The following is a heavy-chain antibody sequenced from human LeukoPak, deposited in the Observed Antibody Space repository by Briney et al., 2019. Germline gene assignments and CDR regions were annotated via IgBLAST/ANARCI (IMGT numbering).Heavy chain of an antibody. D-gene: IGHD6-19*01. V-gene: IGHV3-23*01. J-gene: IGHJ4*02. CDR2: ISGSGGST. CDR3: AKPRQRAVAGTTFDY. Sequence: PGGSLRLSCAASGFTFSSYAMSWVRQAPGKGLEWVSAISGSGGSTYYADSVKGRFTISRDNSKNTLYLQMNSLRAEDTAVYYCAKPRQRAVAGTTFDYWGQGTLVTVSS. CDR1: GFTFSSYA.